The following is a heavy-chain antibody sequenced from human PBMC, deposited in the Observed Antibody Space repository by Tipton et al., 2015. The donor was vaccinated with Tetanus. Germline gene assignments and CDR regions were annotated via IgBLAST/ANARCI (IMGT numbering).Heavy chain of an antibody. D-gene: IGHD3-10*01. J-gene: IGHJ3*02. CDR3: ARWGDASGSTNLYAFDI. CDR2: THHSGAT. V-gene: IGHV4-61*01. Sequence: TLSLTCTVSGGSVRSGSYSWNWIRQVPGKGLEWIGYTHHSGATNYNPSLSGRVTTSVDTSKNQFSLKMSSVTAADTAVYYCARWGDASGSTNLYAFDIWGQGTMVSVSS. CDR1: GGSVRSGSYS.